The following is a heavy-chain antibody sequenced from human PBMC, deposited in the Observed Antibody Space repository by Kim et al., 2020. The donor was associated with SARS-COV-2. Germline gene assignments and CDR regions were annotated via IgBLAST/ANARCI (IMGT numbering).Heavy chain of an antibody. CDR3: AKGGLWGSLGP. J-gene: IGHJ5*02. CDR2: ISASGGST. V-gene: IGHV3-23*01. CDR1: RFTLRTYA. Sequence: GGSLRLSCAASRFTLRTYAVTWVRQAPGKGLEWVSGISASGGSTYYASFENGRFTISSDNSENTVFLQMNSRRVENTAAYYCAKGGLWGSLGPW. D-gene: IGHD3-16*01.